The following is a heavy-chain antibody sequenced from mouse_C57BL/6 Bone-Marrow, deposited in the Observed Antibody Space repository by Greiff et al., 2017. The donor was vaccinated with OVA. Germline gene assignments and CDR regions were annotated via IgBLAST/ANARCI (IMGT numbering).Heavy chain of an antibody. CDR3: ARRLGEDAMDY. V-gene: IGHV1-81*01. D-gene: IGHD4-1*01. Sequence: QVHVKQSGAELARPGASVKLSCKASGYTFTSYGISWVKQRTGQGLEWIGEIYPRSGNTYYNEKFKGKATLTADKSSSTAYMELRSLTSEDSAVYFCARRLGEDAMDYWGQGTSVTVSS. CDR1: GYTFTSYG. J-gene: IGHJ4*01. CDR2: IYPRSGNT.